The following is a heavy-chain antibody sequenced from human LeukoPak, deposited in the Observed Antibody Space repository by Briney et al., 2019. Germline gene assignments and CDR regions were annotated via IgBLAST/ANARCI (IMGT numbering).Heavy chain of an antibody. CDR1: GFNFASNW. CDR3: AREDEVIDY. CDR2: INSGGSGT. J-gene: IGHJ4*02. Sequence: GGSLRLSCAASGFNFASNWMHWVRQTPGKGLVWVSRINSGGSGTSYADSVKGRFTISRDNSKNTLYLQMNSLRAEDTAVYYCAREDEVIDYWGQGTLVTVSS. D-gene: IGHD4-23*01. V-gene: IGHV3-74*01.